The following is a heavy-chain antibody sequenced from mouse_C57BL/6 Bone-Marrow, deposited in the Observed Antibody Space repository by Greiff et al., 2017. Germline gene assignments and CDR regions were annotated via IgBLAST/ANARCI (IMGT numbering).Heavy chain of an antibody. CDR3: ARPDLLWSAWFAY. Sequence: QVQLQQSGAELVRPGASVKLSCKASGYTFTDYYINWVKQRPGQGLEWIARIYPGSGNTYYNEKFKGKATLTAEKSSSTAYMQLSSLTSEDSAVYFCARPDLLWSAWFAYWGQGTLVTVSA. CDR1: GYTFTDYY. J-gene: IGHJ3*01. V-gene: IGHV1-76*01. D-gene: IGHD2-1*01. CDR2: IYPGSGNT.